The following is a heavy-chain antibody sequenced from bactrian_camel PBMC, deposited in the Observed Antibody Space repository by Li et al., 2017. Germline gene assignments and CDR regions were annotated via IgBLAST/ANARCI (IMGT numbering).Heavy chain of an antibody. V-gene: IGHV3S1*01. J-gene: IGHJ4*01. CDR3: AGEIKLGWGDCPTDGPGEYIY. Sequence: HVQLVESGGGSVQPGGSLRLSCRGHGYAYNGYCMSWFRQTPGKEREAVAHILSDGTKEYADSVAGRFIISQDNARNTVYLQMNNLLLDDTAMYYCAGEIKLGWGDCPTDGPGEYIYWGHGTQVTVS. D-gene: IGHD5*01. CDR1: GYAYNGYC. CDR2: ILSDGTK.